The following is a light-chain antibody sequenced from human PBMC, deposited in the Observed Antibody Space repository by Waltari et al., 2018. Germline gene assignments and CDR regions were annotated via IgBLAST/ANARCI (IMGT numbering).Light chain of an antibody. Sequence: QSVPTQSASVSGSPGQSITLSCTGTSGDVGAHNYVSWYQQHPGKAPQLIIYDVSKRPSGVSNRISASKSGNTASLTISGLQAEDEAHYYCNSYTSSTNVVFGGGTKLTVL. V-gene: IGLV2-14*03. J-gene: IGLJ2*01. CDR1: SGDVGAHNY. CDR2: DVS. CDR3: NSYTSSTNVV.